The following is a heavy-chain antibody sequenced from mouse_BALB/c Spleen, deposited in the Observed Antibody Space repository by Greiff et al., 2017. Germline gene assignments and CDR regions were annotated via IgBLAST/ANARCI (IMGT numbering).Heavy chain of an antibody. D-gene: IGHD2-4*01. CDR3: ARPPYYDYDGAWFAY. CDR1: GYTFTSYW. Sequence: VKLQQSGAELARPGASVKLSCKASGYTFTSYWMQWVKQRPGQGLEWIGAIYPGDGDTRYTQKFKGKATLTADKSSSTAYMQLSSLASEDSAVYYCARPPYYDYDGAWFAYWGQGTLVTVSA. J-gene: IGHJ3*01. V-gene: IGHV1-87*01. CDR2: IYPGDGDT.